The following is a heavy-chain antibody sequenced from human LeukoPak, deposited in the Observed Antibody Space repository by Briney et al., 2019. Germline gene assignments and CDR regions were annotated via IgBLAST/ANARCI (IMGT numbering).Heavy chain of an antibody. CDR2: ISSSGGST. Sequence: GGSLRLSCAGSGFSFSSYAMSWVRQAPGKGLEWVSSISSSGGSTYYADSVKGRFTISRDNSKNTLYLQMNSLRAEDTAVYYCAKQYYDSSGYYLHHPYYYYGMDVWGQGTTVTVSS. D-gene: IGHD3-22*01. V-gene: IGHV3-23*01. CDR1: GFSFSSYA. J-gene: IGHJ6*02. CDR3: AKQYYDSSGYYLHHPYYYYGMDV.